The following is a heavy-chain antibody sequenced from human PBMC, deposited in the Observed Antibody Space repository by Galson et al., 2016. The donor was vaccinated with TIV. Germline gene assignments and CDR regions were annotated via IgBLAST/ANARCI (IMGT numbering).Heavy chain of an antibody. V-gene: IGHV4-39*02. CDR2: IYYTGET. Sequence: GSISSNLYYWGWIRQPPGKGLEWIAIIYYTGETYCNPSLESRISISIDTSKNQFSLKLMSVTAADTAVYFCARDAGTYYHAFDVWGQGTMVTVSS. CDR1: GSISSNLYY. J-gene: IGHJ3*01. CDR3: ARDAGTYYHAFDV. D-gene: IGHD3-22*01.